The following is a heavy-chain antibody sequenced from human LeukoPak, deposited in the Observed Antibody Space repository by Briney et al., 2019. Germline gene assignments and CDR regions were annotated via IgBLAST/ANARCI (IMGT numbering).Heavy chain of an antibody. CDR3: ARGGPRIAVPGTVL. D-gene: IGHD6-19*01. Sequence: ASVKVSCKASGYSFTSYGISWVRQAPGQGLEWMGWISTYNGKTNPAQRFQGRVTMTTGTSTSTAYMELRSLRSDDTAVYYCARGGPRIAVPGTVLWGQGTLVTVSS. V-gene: IGHV1-18*01. CDR2: ISTYNGKT. CDR1: GYSFTSYG. J-gene: IGHJ4*02.